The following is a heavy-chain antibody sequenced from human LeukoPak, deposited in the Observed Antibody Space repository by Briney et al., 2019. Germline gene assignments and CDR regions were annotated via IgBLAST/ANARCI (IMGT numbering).Heavy chain of an antibody. Sequence: QTGRSLRLSCTASGFTFGDYLMSWFRQAPGKGLEWIGFISGGTTEYAASVKGRFTISRDDSTSIAYLQMNSLTTEDTAVYYCSRGSGWLSVYWGQGTLVTVSS. CDR3: SRGSGWLSVY. CDR1: GFTFGDYL. D-gene: IGHD6-19*01. J-gene: IGHJ4*02. CDR2: ISGGTT. V-gene: IGHV3-49*03.